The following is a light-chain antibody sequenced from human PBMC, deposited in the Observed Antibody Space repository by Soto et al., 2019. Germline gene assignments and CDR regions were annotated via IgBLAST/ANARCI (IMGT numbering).Light chain of an antibody. Sequence: QSALTQPDSVSGSPGQSITIYCTGTSSDVGAFDFVSWYQQYPGKAPKLMIYDVSNRPSGVSNRFSGSKSGNTASLTISGLQAEDEAEYYCSSYTSSSTLVVFGGGTKLTVL. CDR3: SSYTSSSTLVV. CDR2: DVS. CDR1: SSDVGAFDF. J-gene: IGLJ2*01. V-gene: IGLV2-14*01.